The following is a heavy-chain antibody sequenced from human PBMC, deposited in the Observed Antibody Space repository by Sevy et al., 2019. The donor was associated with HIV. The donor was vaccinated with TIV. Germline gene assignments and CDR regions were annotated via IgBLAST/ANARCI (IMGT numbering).Heavy chain of an antibody. CDR2: ISAYNGNT. CDR3: ARDGYCSGGSCYHLGYYYYGMDV. Sequence: ASVKVSCKASGYTFTSYGISWVRQAPGQGLEWMGWISAYNGNTNYAQKLQGRVTMTTDTSTSPAYMELRSLRSDDTAVYYCARDGYCSGGSCYHLGYYYYGMDVWGQGTTVTVSS. D-gene: IGHD2-15*01. J-gene: IGHJ6*02. CDR1: GYTFTSYG. V-gene: IGHV1-18*01.